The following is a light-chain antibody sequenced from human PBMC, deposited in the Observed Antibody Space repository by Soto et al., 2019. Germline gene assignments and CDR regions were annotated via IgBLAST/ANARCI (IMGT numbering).Light chain of an antibody. Sequence: EIGLTQSPATLSVSPGGRATLSCRASQTVKSYLAWYQQRPGQPPRLLIYGASTRATDIPARFSGSGSGTEFSLTISSLQSEDFAVYYCQQYNTWPPRYTFGQGTKLELK. V-gene: IGKV3-15*01. CDR2: GAS. CDR1: QTVKSY. J-gene: IGKJ2*01. CDR3: QQYNTWPPRYT.